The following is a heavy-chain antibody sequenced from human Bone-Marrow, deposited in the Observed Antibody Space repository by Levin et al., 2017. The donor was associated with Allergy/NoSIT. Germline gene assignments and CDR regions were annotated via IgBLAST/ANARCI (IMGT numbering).Heavy chain of an antibody. V-gene: IGHV3-33*01. J-gene: IGHJ5*02. CDR1: GFTFSSYG. D-gene: IGHD2-2*01. Sequence: GGSLRLSCAASGFTFSSYGMHWVRQAPGKGLEWVAVIWYDGSNKYYADSVKGRFTISRDNSKNTLYLQMNSLRAEDTAVYYCAREVWDIVVVPAAPGCVGWFDPWGQGTLVTVSS. CDR2: IWYDGSNK. CDR3: AREVWDIVVVPAAPGCVGWFDP.